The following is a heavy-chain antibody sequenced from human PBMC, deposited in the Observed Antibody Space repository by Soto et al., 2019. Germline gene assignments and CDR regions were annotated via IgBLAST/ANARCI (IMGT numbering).Heavy chain of an antibody. CDR3: ARSGVTVAYYYYGMDV. Sequence: ASVKVSCKASGYTFTMYGISGVGQSALRGREWMGWISAYNGNTNYAQKLQGRVTMTTDTSTSTAYMELRSLRSDDTAVYYCARSGVTVAYYYYGMDVWGQGTTVTVSS. CDR2: ISAYNGNT. CDR1: GYTFTMYG. D-gene: IGHD4-17*01. V-gene: IGHV1-18*01. J-gene: IGHJ6*02.